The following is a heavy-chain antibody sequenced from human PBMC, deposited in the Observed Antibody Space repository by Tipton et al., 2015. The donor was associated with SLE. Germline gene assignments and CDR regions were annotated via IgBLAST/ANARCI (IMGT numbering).Heavy chain of an antibody. CDR3: ARGGDLEQWLDY. CDR1: GGSISSSSYY. D-gene: IGHD6-19*01. Sequence: TLSLTCTVSGGSISSSSYYWGWIRQPPGKGLEWIGSIYHSGSTYYNPSLKSRVTISVDTSKNQFSLKLSSVTVADTAVYYCARGGDLEQWLDYWGQGTLVTVSS. CDR2: IYHSGST. J-gene: IGHJ4*02. V-gene: IGHV4-39*07.